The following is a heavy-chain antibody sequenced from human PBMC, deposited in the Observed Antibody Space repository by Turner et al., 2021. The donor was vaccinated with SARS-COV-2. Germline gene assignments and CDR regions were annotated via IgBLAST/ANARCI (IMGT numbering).Heavy chain of an antibody. J-gene: IGHJ6*02. D-gene: IGHD6-19*01. Sequence: QVQLQESGPVPVKPSETLSRTCTVSGGSISSYYWSWIRQPPGKGLEWIGYIHYSGSTNYNPPLKSRVTISVDTSKNQFSPKLSSVTAADTAVYYCARHGFSGWDGGGMDVWGQGTTITVSS. CDR3: ARHGFSGWDGGGMDV. CDR2: IHYSGST. CDR1: GGSISSYY. V-gene: IGHV4-59*08.